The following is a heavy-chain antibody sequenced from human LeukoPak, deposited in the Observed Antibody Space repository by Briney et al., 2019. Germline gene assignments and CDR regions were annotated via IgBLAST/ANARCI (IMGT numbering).Heavy chain of an antibody. CDR3: ARSTYGGNSDY. CDR1: GFTFSSYS. V-gene: IGHV3-48*01. Sequence: GGSLRLSRAASGFTFSSYSMNWVRQAPGKGLEWVSYISSSSSTIYYADSVKGRFTISRDNAKNSLYLQMNSLRAEDTAVYYCARSTYGGNSDYWGQGTLVTVSS. D-gene: IGHD4-23*01. CDR2: ISSSSSTI. J-gene: IGHJ4*02.